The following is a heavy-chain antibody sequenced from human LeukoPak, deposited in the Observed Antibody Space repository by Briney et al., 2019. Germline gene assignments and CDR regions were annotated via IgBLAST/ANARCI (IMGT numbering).Heavy chain of an antibody. CDR2: IIPILGIA. D-gene: IGHD2-2*01. V-gene: IGHV1-69*02. CDR3: AIDSTDIVVVPALDY. CDR1: GGTFGSYT. Sequence: GSSVKVSCKASGGTFGSYTISWVRQAPGQGLEWMGRIIPILGIANYAQKFQGRVTITADKSTSTAYMELSSLRSEDTAVYYCAIDSTDIVVVPALDYWGQGTLVTVSS. J-gene: IGHJ4*02.